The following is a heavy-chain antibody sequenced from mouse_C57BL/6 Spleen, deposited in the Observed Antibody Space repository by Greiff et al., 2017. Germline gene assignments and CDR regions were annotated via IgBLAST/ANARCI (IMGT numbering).Heavy chain of an antibody. J-gene: IGHJ3*01. D-gene: IGHD4-1*01. CDR3: VSLTGSFAY. V-gene: IGHV1-42*01. CDR2: INPSTGGT. Sequence: VQLQQSGPELVKPGASVKISCKASGYSFTGYYMNWVKQSPEKSLEWIGEINPSTGGTTYNQKFKAKATLTVDKSSSTAYMQLKSLTSEDSAVYYCVSLTGSFAYWGQGTLVTVSA. CDR1: GYSFTGYY.